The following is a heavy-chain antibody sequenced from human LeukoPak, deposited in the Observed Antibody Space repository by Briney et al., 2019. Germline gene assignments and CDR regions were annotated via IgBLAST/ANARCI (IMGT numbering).Heavy chain of an antibody. V-gene: IGHV4-31*03. CDR2: IYYSGST. J-gene: IGHJ4*02. D-gene: IGHD3-22*01. Sequence: SQTLSLTCTVSGGSISNGDYYWSWIRQHPGKGLEWIGYIYYSGSTYYNPCLKSRVTVSVDPSKHQFSQKLNSVTAADTAVYYRARTDSSGYRADYWGQGILVTVSS. CDR3: ARTDSSGYRADY. CDR1: GGSISNGDYY.